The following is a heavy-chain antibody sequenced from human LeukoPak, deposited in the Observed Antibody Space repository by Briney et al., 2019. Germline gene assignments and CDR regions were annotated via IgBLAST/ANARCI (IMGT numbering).Heavy chain of an antibody. J-gene: IGHJ4*02. D-gene: IGHD5-18*01. Sequence: SETLSLTCVVSGGSISTYYWSWIRQPPGKGLEFTGYISNSGSTNYNPSLKSRVTISVDTSKNQLSLRLTSVTAADTAVYYCARLGGYSYDLDYWGQGTLVTVSS. CDR1: GGSISTYY. CDR3: ARLGGYSYDLDY. V-gene: IGHV4-59*01. CDR2: ISNSGST.